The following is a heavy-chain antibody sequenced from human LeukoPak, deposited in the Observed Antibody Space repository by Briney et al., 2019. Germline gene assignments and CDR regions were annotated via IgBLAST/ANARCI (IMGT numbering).Heavy chain of an antibody. CDR1: GFTFSTYG. V-gene: IGHV3-33*01. J-gene: IGHJ4*02. CDR2: IWNDGSNK. D-gene: IGHD3-10*01. Sequence: GRSLRLSCAASGFTFSTYGMHWVRQAPGKGLEGVAVIWNDGSNKYYADSVKGRFTISRDNSKNTLYLQMNSLRAEDTAVYSCARASGPFDYWGQGTLVTISS. CDR3: ARASGPFDY.